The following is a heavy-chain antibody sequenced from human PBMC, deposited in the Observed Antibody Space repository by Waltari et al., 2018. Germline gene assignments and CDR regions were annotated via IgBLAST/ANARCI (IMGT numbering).Heavy chain of an antibody. CDR2: VDPEDGET. D-gene: IGHD3-22*01. V-gene: IGHV1-69-2*01. J-gene: IGHJ4*02. CDR3: AAPRLYYYDSSGFSLGY. Sequence: APGKGLEWMGRVDPEDGETIYAEKFQGRVTITADTSTDTAYMELSSLRSEDTAVYYCAAPRLYYYDSSGFSLGYWGQGTLVTVSS.